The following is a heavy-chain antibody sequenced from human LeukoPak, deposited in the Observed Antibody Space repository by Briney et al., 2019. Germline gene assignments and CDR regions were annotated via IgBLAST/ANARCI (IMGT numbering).Heavy chain of an antibody. CDR1: GFTFSSYG. D-gene: IGHD4-23*01. J-gene: IGHJ3*02. Sequence: PGGSLRLSCAASGFTFSSYGMNWVRQAPGKGLEWVSSIGSSSSSIYYADSVKGRFTISRDNAKNSLFLQMNSLRAEDTAVYYCARETTVEAFDIWGQGTMVTVSS. V-gene: IGHV3-21*01. CDR2: IGSSSSSI. CDR3: ARETTVEAFDI.